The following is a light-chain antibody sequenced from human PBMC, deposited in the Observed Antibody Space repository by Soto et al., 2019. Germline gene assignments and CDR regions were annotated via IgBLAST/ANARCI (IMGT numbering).Light chain of an antibody. V-gene: IGKV3-20*01. CDR2: GAS. CDR1: QSISVTY. J-gene: IGKJ1*01. Sequence: IVMTQSPATLSVSPGERATLSCRASQSISVTYLAWYQQKPGRAPRILLYGASFRATGIPDRFSGSGSGTDFTLTITRLEPEDFAVYYCQQYGSSPRTFGQGTKV. CDR3: QQYGSSPRT.